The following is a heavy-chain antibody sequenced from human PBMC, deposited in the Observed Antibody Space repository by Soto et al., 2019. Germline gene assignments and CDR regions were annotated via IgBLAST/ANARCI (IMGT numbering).Heavy chain of an antibody. CDR3: ARGGSGYTWFNEF. V-gene: IGHV1-69*01. CDR1: GGLFSSYP. CDR2: IIPVFQTA. Sequence: QEQLVQSGAEVKKPGSSVKVSCKASGGLFSSYPISWVRQVPGQGLGWMGGIIPVFQTAYYTQRFQGRVTITADESTNTAYMELSSLRSEDTAIYYCARGGSGYTWFNEFWGQGTSVTVSS. D-gene: IGHD3-22*01. J-gene: IGHJ6*02.